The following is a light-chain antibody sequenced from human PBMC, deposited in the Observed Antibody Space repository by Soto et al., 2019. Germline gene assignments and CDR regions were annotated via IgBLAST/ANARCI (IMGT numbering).Light chain of an antibody. CDR1: QSVSSY. CDR3: QQRSNWPL. J-gene: IGKJ4*02. Sequence: EIVLTQSPATLSLSPGERATLSCRASQSVSSYLAWYQQKPGQAPRLLIYDASNRATGIPARFSGSGAGTDFPLTSSSLEPEDFAFYYCQQRSNWPLFGGGTKVEIK. V-gene: IGKV3-11*01. CDR2: DAS.